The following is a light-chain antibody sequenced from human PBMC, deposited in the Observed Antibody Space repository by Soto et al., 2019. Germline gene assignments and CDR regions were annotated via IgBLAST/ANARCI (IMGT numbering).Light chain of an antibody. J-gene: IGKJ1*01. V-gene: IGKV1-5*03. CDR2: QAS. CDR1: QSLNIW. CDR3: QQYNDYWT. Sequence: THMTQSPSPLSASVGERVTITCRASQSLNIWLAWYQQKPGRAPKLLIYQASTLASGVPSRFSGSGSGSEFTLTISSLQPDDFATYYCQQYNDYWTFGQGTKV.